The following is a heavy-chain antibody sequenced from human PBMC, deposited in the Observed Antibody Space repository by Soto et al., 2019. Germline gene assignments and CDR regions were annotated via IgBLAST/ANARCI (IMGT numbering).Heavy chain of an antibody. CDR1: GGTFSSYA. CDR2: IIPIFGTA. CDR3: AREYYDILTGYYKGWERYNWFDP. Sequence: SVKVSCKASGGTFSSYAISWVRQAPGQGLEWMGGIIPIFGTANYAQKLQGRVTMTTDTSTSTAYMELRSLRSDDTAVYYCAREYYDILTGYYKGWERYNWFDPWGQGTLVTVSS. D-gene: IGHD3-9*01. J-gene: IGHJ5*02. V-gene: IGHV1-69*05.